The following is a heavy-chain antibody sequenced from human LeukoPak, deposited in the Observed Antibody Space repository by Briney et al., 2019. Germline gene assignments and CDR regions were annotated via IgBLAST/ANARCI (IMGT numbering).Heavy chain of an antibody. V-gene: IGHV3-23*01. D-gene: IGHD3-9*01. CDR1: GFTFSSYA. CDR3: AKDQDYDILTCLDY. CDR2: ISGSGGST. J-gene: IGHJ4*02. Sequence: GGSLRLSCAASGFTFSSYAMSWVRQAPGKGLEWVSAISGSGGSTYYADSVKGRFTISRDNSKNTLYLQMNSLRAEATAVYYCAKDQDYDILTCLDYWGQGTLVTVSS.